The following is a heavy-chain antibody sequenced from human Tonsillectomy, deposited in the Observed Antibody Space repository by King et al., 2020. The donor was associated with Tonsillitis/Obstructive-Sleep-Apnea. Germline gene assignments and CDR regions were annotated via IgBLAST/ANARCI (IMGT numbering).Heavy chain of an antibody. CDR2: ISYDGSNK. D-gene: IGHD3-9*01. Sequence: VQLVESGGGVVQPGRSLRLSCAASGFTFSSYAMHWVRQAPGKGLEWVAVISYDGSNKYYADSVKGRFTISRDNSKNTLYLQMNSLRAEDTAVYYCARSFGWLLHYWGQGTLVTVSS. CDR1: GFTFSSYA. V-gene: IGHV3-30*04. J-gene: IGHJ4*02. CDR3: ARSFGWLLHY.